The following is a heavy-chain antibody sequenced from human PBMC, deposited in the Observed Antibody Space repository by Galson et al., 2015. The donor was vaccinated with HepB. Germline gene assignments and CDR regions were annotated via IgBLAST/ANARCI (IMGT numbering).Heavy chain of an antibody. Sequence: SLRLSCAASGFTIANYAMSWIRQAPGEGLEWLSGISGSGGSTYYADSVKGRFTISRDNSKNTLYLQMNSLRAEDTAVYYCARDLEYSSGWFNFDYWGQGTLVTVSS. CDR3: ARDLEYSSGWFNFDY. J-gene: IGHJ4*02. D-gene: IGHD6-19*01. CDR1: GFTIANYA. CDR2: ISGSGGST. V-gene: IGHV3-23*01.